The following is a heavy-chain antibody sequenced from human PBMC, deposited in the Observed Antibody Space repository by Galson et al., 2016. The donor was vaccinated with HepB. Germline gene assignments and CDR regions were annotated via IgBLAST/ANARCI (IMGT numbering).Heavy chain of an antibody. V-gene: IGHV4-4*02. D-gene: IGHD1-7*01. CDR3: ARLSLSTWNFKFDP. CDR1: GGSFNSDNW. CDR2: IYHSGST. J-gene: IGHJ5*02. Sequence: ETLSLTCAVSGGSFNSDNWWSWVRQTPGMALEWIGEIYHSGSTNYNPSPTGRFTMSIDNSKKQFSLKLTSVTAADTAIYYCARLSLSTWNFKFDPWGHGTLVTVSS.